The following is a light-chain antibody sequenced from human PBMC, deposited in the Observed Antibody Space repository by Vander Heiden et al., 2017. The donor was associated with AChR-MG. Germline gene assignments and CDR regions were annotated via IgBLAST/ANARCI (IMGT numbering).Light chain of an antibody. J-gene: IGLJ1*01. Sequence: QSVLTQPPSLSAAPGQTVTIACTGSSSDIGAGYDVHWYQQLPGTAPKVLIYGNSNRPSGVPDRFSASKSGTSASLAITGLQAEDEADYYCQSYDSRLSGYVFGSGTKVTVL. CDR1: SSDIGAGYD. V-gene: IGLV1-40*01. CDR2: GNS. CDR3: QSYDSRLSGYV.